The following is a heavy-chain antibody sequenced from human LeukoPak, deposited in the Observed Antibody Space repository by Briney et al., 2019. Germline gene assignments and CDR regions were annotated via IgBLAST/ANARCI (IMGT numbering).Heavy chain of an antibody. CDR3: ARDFGYSSGWYPHPSGGGWFDP. Sequence: SETLSLTCAVSGYSISSGYYWGWIRQPPGKGLEWIGSIYHSGSTYYNPSLKSRVTISVDTSKNQFSLKLSSVTAADTAVYYCARDFGYSSGWYPHPSGGGWFDPWGQGTLVTVSS. V-gene: IGHV4-38-2*02. J-gene: IGHJ5*02. CDR1: GYSISSGYY. D-gene: IGHD6-19*01. CDR2: IYHSGST.